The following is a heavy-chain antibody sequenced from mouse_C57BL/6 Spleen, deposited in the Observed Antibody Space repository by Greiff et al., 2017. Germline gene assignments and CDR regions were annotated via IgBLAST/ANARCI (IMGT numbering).Heavy chain of an antibody. J-gene: IGHJ4*01. D-gene: IGHD1-1*01. CDR2: ISDGGSYT. CDR3: ARDRATGAMDY. CDR1: GFTFSSYA. Sequence: DVHLVESGGGLVKPGGSLKLSCAASGFTFSSYAMSWVRQTPEKRLEWVATISDGGSYTYYPANVKGRFTISRDNAKNNLYLQMCHLKSEDTAMYYCARDRATGAMDYWGQGTSVTVSS. V-gene: IGHV5-4*01.